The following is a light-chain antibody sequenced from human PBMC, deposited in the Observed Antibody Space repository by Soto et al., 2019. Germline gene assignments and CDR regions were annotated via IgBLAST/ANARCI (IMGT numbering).Light chain of an antibody. V-gene: IGKV1-9*01. Sequence: DIQLTQSPSFLSASVGDRVTITCRASQGISSYLAWYQQKPGKAPKLLIYAASTLQSGVPSRFSGSGSGTEFTLTIRSLQPEDFATYYCQQLNSYPSFGGGTKVEIK. CDR1: QGISSY. J-gene: IGKJ4*01. CDR2: AAS. CDR3: QQLNSYPS.